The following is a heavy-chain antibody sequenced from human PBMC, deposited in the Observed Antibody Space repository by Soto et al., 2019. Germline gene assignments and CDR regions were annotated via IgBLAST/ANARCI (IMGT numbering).Heavy chain of an antibody. Sequence: ASVKVSCKASGYTFTSYDINWVRQATGQGLEWMGWMNPNSGNTGYAQKFQGRVTMTRNTSISTAYMELSSLRSEDTAVYYCARGLGTGLLWFGELPYWGQGTLVTVSS. D-gene: IGHD3-10*01. CDR1: GYTFTSYD. J-gene: IGHJ4*02. V-gene: IGHV1-8*01. CDR2: MNPNSGNT. CDR3: ARGLGTGLLWFGELPY.